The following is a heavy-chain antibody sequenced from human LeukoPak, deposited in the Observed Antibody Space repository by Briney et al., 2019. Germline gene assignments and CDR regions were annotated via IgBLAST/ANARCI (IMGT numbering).Heavy chain of an antibody. CDR3: ARESYDTAMVMWFDY. D-gene: IGHD5-18*01. Sequence: SETLSLTCTVSGGSISSGSYYWSWIRQPAGKGLEWIGRIYTSGSTSYNPSLKSRVTISVDTSKNQFSLKLSSVTAADTAVYYCARESYDTAMVMWFDYWGQGTLVTVSS. CDR1: GGSISSGSYY. J-gene: IGHJ4*02. V-gene: IGHV4-61*02. CDR2: IYTSGST.